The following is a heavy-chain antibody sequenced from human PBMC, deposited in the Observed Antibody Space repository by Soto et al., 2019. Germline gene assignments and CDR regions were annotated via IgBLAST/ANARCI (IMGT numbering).Heavy chain of an antibody. D-gene: IGHD3-22*01. Sequence: GGSLRLSRAASGFPFNSYGIHWVRQAPGKGLEWVAVIWYDGSNKYYADSVKGRFTISRDNSKNTLYLQMNSLRAEDTAVYYGARAHYSSGYYPYGKPGDYWGQET. CDR3: ARAHYSSGYYPYGKPGDY. V-gene: IGHV3-33*01. CDR2: IWYDGSNK. J-gene: IGHJ4*02. CDR1: GFPFNSYG.